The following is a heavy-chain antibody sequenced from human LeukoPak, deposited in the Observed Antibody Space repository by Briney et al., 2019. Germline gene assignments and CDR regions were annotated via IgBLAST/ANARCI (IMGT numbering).Heavy chain of an antibody. CDR3: ARDYSTMVRGVLVRGVDY. V-gene: IGHV3-9*01. Sequence: PGGSLRLSCAASEFTFDDYAMHWVRQAPGKGLEWVSGISWNSGTIAYADSVKGRFTISRDNAKNSLYLQMNSLRAEDTAVYYCARDYSTMVRGVLVRGVDYWGQGTLVTVSS. CDR2: ISWNSGTI. D-gene: IGHD3-10*01. CDR1: EFTFDDYA. J-gene: IGHJ4*02.